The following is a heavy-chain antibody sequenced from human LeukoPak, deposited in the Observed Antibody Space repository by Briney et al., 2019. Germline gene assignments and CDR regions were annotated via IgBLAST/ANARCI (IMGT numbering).Heavy chain of an antibody. Sequence: GTSVKVSCTASGYSFTSYGISWVRQAPGQGREGMGWLSADNGHTNYPQTLPGRVTLTTASSTNTASMELRSLRSDDSAVYYCARWGILPDQMLVWGKGTTLTVSS. J-gene: IGHJ6*04. CDR1: GYSFTSYG. D-gene: IGHD7-27*01. V-gene: IGHV1-18*01. CDR3: ARWGILPDQMLV. CDR2: LSADNGHT.